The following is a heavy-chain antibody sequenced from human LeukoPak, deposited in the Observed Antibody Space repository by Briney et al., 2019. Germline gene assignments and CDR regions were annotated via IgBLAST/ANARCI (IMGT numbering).Heavy chain of an antibody. CDR2: ISGSGGST. Sequence: GGSLRLSCAASGFTFSSYAMSWVRQAPGKGLEWVSAISGSGGSTYYADSVKGRFTISRDNSKNTLYLQMNSLRAEDTAVYYCANDYVWGSYLADAFDIRGQGTMVTVSS. V-gene: IGHV3-23*01. J-gene: IGHJ3*02. D-gene: IGHD3-16*02. CDR3: ANDYVWGSYLADAFDI. CDR1: GFTFSSYA.